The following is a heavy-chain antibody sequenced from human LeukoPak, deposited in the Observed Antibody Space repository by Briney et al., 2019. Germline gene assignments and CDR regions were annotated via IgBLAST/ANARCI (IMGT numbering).Heavy chain of an antibody. CDR1: GYSFTSYW. J-gene: IGHJ2*01. Sequence: GESLKISCKGSGYSFTSYWIAWVRQMPGKGLEWMGIIYPGDSDTRYSPSFQGQVTISADKSISTAYLQWSSLKASDTAMYYCARNYGLGTYSSYWYFDLWGRGTLVTVSS. CDR2: IYPGDSDT. D-gene: IGHD3-10*01. CDR3: ARNYGLGTYSSYWYFDL. V-gene: IGHV5-51*01.